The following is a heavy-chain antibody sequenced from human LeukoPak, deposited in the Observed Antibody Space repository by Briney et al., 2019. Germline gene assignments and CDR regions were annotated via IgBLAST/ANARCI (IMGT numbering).Heavy chain of an antibody. CDR1: GFNVSRNY. J-gene: IGHJ6*02. Sequence: GGSLRLSCAASGFNVSRNYMSWVRQAPGKGLEWLSVIHSGGTTNYADSVKGRFTISRDNSQNTVNLQMNRLRAEDTAVYYCAREPWGEMGAAWGMDVWGQGTTVIVSS. D-gene: IGHD1-26*01. CDR2: IHSGGTT. V-gene: IGHV3-53*01. CDR3: AREPWGEMGAAWGMDV.